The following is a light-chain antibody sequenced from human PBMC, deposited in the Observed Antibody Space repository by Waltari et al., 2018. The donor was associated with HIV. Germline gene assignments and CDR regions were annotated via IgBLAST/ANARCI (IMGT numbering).Light chain of an antibody. J-gene: IGLJ2*01. CDR3: SSYGDNIRVL. CDR2: EVS. Sequence: QSALTQPPSASGSLGQSVTISCTGSSSDIGAYDSVSCFQQHPNNAPKLFLYEVSKRPSGVPERFSGSRSGGTAFLSVSGLQPDDTAAYFCSSYGDNIRVLFGGGTNLTVL. CDR1: SSDIGAYDS. V-gene: IGLV2-8*01.